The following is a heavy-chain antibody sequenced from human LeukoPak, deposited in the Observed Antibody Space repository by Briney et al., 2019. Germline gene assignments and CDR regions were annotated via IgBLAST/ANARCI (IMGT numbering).Heavy chain of an antibody. Sequence: ASETLSLTCTVSGGSISNYYWSWIRQPPGKGLEWIGYIYNSGSTKYNPSLKSRVTISVDTSKNQFSLNLSSVTAADTAVYYCAREALDIVVVPAAIRDWYFDLWGRGTLVTVSS. CDR1: GGSISNYY. J-gene: IGHJ2*01. D-gene: IGHD2-2*02. V-gene: IGHV4-59*01. CDR3: AREALDIVVVPAAIRDWYFDL. CDR2: IYNSGST.